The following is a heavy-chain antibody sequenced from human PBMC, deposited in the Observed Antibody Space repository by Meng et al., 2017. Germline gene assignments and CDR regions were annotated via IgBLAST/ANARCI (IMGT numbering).Heavy chain of an antibody. CDR1: GFTFSDYY. V-gene: IGHV3-11*04. CDR2: NSSSGSTI. CDR3: ARYRWFGEGY. Sequence: GESLKTSCAASGFTFSDYYMSWIRQAPGKGLEWVSYNSSSGSTIYYADTVKGRFTISRDNAKNALYLQMNSLRAEDTAVYYCARYRWFGEGYWGQGTLVTVSS. D-gene: IGHD3-10*01. J-gene: IGHJ4*02.